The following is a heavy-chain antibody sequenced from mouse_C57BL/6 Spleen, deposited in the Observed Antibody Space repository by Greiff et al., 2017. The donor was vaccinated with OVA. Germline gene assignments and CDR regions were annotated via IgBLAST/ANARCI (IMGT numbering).Heavy chain of an antibody. D-gene: IGHD2-3*01. V-gene: IGHV5-16*01. CDR2: INYDGSST. J-gene: IGHJ4*01. CDR3: ARDDDGDAMDD. Sequence: EVKLVESEGGLVQPGSSMKLSCTASGFTFSDYYMAWVRQVPEKGLEWVANINYDGSSTYYLDSLKSRFIISRDNAKNILYLQMSSLKSEDTATYYCARDDDGDAMDDWGQGTSVTVSS. CDR1: GFTFSDYY.